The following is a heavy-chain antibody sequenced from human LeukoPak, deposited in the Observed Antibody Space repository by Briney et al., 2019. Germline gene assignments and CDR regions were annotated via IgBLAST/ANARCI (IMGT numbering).Heavy chain of an antibody. D-gene: IGHD3-3*01. Sequence: GGSLRLSCAASGLHFSSYAMTWVRQAPGKGLEWVSSISDSAHTTYYADSVKGRVTISRDNSKNTLYLQMNSLRAEDTAVYYCAKLYYDFWSGYKYYFDHWGQGALVTVSS. CDR1: GLHFSSYA. J-gene: IGHJ4*02. CDR3: AKLYYDFWSGYKYYFDH. CDR2: ISDSAHTT. V-gene: IGHV3-23*01.